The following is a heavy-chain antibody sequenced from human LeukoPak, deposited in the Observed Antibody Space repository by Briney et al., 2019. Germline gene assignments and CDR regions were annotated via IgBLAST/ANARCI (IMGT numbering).Heavy chain of an antibody. J-gene: IGHJ4*02. V-gene: IGHV4-4*07. CDR1: GGSLSIYY. Sequence: SETLSLTCTVSGGSLSIYYWSWIRQPAGKGLEWIGRIYTSGNTNYNPSLKSRVTMSVDTSKKQFSLKLSSVTAADTAVYYCARDRGDYGGPDYWGQGTLVTVSS. CDR2: IYTSGNT. CDR3: ARDRGDYGGPDY. D-gene: IGHD4-23*01.